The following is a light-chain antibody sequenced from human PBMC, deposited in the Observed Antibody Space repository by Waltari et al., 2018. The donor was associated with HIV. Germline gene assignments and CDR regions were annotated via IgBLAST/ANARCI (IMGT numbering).Light chain of an antibody. CDR2: AAS. J-gene: IGKJ1*01. Sequence: DIQMTQSPSSLSASVGDRVTITCRASQTIRNYLHWYQQKPGRAPNLLISAASNLLSGVPSRFSGISSGTDFILTITSLQPEDFATYYCQQTYSTPWTFGQGTQVEIK. CDR1: QTIRNY. V-gene: IGKV1-39*01. CDR3: QQTYSTPWT.